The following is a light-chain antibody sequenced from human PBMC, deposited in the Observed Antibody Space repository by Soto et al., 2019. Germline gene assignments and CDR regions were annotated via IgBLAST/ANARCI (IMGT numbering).Light chain of an antibody. V-gene: IGKV3-15*01. CDR1: QSVSTN. CDR2: GAS. CDR3: QQYNDWPLT. J-gene: IGKJ4*01. Sequence: EKVMTHSPATLSVSPGERASVSCRASQSVSTNLAWYQQKPSQAPRLLSYGASTRATGIPGRFSGGGSGTEFTLTISSLQSADFAVYYCQQYNDWPLTFGGGTKV.